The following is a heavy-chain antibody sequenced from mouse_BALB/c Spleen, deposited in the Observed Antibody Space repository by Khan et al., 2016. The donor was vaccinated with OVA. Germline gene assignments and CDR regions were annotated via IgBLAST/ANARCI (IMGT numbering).Heavy chain of an antibody. Sequence: IQLVQSGAELVKPGASVTLSCTASGFNIKDTYLHWVNQRPEQGLEWVGRIDPENGYVKFDPKFQGKAIITADTSSSTVYLQLSSLTSEDTAVYYCARITYYDGSYWGQGTLVTVS. CDR3: ARITYYDGSY. CDR1: GFNIKDTY. D-gene: IGHD1-1*01. V-gene: IGHV14-3*02. J-gene: IGHJ3*01. CDR2: IDPENGYV.